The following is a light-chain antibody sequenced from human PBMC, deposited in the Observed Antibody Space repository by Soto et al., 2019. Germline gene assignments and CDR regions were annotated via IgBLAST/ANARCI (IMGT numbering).Light chain of an antibody. CDR1: HNDIGTYDY. J-gene: IGLJ1*01. CDR3: SSLTSNRIYD. CDR2: GVT. Sequence: QSVLTQPTSVSGSPGQSITISCTGNHNDIGTYDYVSWYQQHPGRAPRLLIHGVTTRPSGISDRSSASKSGLTASLTISGLQPEDEADYYCSSLTSNRIYDFGRGTKVTVL. V-gene: IGLV2-14*03.